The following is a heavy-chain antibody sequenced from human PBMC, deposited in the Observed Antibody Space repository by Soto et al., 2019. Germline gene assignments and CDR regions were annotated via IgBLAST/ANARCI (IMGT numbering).Heavy chain of an antibody. J-gene: IGHJ4*02. CDR1: GGTFSSYA. D-gene: IGHD3-22*01. CDR2: IIPIFGTA. CDR3: ARGVGLLKWLPFDY. V-gene: IGHV1-69*13. Sequence: GASVKVSCKASGGTFSSYAISWVRQAPGQGLEWMGGIIPIFGTANYAQKFQGRVTITADESTSTAYMELSSLRSEDTAVYYCARGVGLLKWLPFDYWGLGTLVTVSS.